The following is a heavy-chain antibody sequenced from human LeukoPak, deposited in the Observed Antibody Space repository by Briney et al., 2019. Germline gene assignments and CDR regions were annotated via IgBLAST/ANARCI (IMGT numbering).Heavy chain of an antibody. Sequence: ASVKVSCKASGYTFTSNDINWVRQATGQGLEWMGWMNPNSGNTGYAQKFQGRVTMTRNTSISTAYMELSSLRSEDTAVYYCARGRGNMTTGSAAFDIWGQGTTVNVSS. CDR3: ARGRGNMTTGSAAFDI. CDR2: MNPNSGNT. CDR1: GYTFTSND. D-gene: IGHD4-17*01. V-gene: IGHV1-8*01. J-gene: IGHJ3*02.